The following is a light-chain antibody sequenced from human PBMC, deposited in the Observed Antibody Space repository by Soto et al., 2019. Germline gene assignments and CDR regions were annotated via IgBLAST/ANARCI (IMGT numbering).Light chain of an antibody. Sequence: DIQMTQSPSSLSASLGDRVTITCRASQGIGIYLAWYQQNPGKVPKLLIYAASTLQSGVPSRFSGRGSGTNFTLPISSLQPEEVATYYCQKYNSAPRTFGQGTRVEI. CDR1: QGIGIY. J-gene: IGKJ1*01. V-gene: IGKV1-27*01. CDR3: QKYNSAPRT. CDR2: AAS.